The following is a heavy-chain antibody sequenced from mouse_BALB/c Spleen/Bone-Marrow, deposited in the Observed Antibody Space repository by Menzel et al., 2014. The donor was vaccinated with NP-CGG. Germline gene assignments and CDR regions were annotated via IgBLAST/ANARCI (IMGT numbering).Heavy chain of an antibody. Sequence: EGKLMESGGGLVQPGGSRKLSCAASGFTFSSFGMHWVRQAPEKGLEWVAYISSGSSTIYYADTVKGRFTISRDNPKNTLFLQMTSLRSEDTAMYYCARSSYGYDRQAYFFDYWGQGTTLTVSS. D-gene: IGHD2-2*01. V-gene: IGHV5-17*02. CDR2: ISSGSSTI. J-gene: IGHJ2*01. CDR1: GFTFSSFG. CDR3: ARSSYGYDRQAYFFDY.